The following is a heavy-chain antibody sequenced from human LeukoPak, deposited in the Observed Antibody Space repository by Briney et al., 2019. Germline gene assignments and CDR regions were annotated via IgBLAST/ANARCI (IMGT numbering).Heavy chain of an antibody. CDR3: GRDNTGSVDY. Sequence: SGGSLRLSCAASGFTFSSYWMIWVRQAPGKGLVYVSHMNTDGSTTNYVDSVKGRFTISRDSAKNALYLQMDSLRAEDTAVYYCGRDNTGSVDYWGPGTLVTVSS. J-gene: IGHJ4*02. V-gene: IGHV3-74*01. D-gene: IGHD3-10*01. CDR2: MNTDGSTT. CDR1: GFTFSSYW.